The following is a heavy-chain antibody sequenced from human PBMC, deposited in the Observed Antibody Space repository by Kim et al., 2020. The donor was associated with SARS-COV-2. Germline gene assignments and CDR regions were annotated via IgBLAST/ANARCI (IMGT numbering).Heavy chain of an antibody. Sequence: GGSLRLSCAASGFTFSTSPMGWVRQAPGKGLEWVSRISWAGKRTYYADSVKGRVTISSDKSKNTLYLHMNSLRVEDTAVYYCAKGVRNSGFDYWSQGTQV. CDR2: ISWAGKRT. V-gene: IGHV3-23*01. CDR3: AKGVRNSGFDY. J-gene: IGHJ4*02. D-gene: IGHD1-26*01. CDR1: GFTFSTSP.